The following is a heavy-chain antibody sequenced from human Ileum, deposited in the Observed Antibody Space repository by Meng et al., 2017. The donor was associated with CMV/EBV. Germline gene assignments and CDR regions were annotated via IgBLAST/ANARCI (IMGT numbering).Heavy chain of an antibody. D-gene: IGHD3-16*01. CDR3: SSLGDY. CDR1: GLTFCSHG. Sequence: VQLVESGGVVVQAGGTLRLACAVSGLTFCSHGMHWVRQAPGKGLEWVAFVRSDGSNKYYADSVKGRFTISRDNSENTLFLQMNSLRVDDTAVYYCSSLGDYWGQGTLVTVSS. J-gene: IGHJ4*02. V-gene: IGHV3-30*02. CDR2: VRSDGSNK.